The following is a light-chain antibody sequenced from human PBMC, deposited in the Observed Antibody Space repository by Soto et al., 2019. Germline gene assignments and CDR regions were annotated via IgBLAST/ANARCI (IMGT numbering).Light chain of an antibody. J-gene: IGKJ4*01. CDR1: QSISSW. Sequence: DIQMTQSPSSLSASVGDRVTITFRFSQSISSWLAWYQQKLGRAPMLLIYDASSLESGVPSRFSGSGYGTEFTLTISSLQPDDFATYYCQQYNTYSSLTFGGGTKADI. CDR2: DAS. V-gene: IGKV1-5*01. CDR3: QQYNTYSSLT.